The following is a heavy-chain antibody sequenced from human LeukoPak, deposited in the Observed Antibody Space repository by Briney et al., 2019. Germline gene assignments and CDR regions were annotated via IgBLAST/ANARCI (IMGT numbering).Heavy chain of an antibody. CDR2: INQDGSEK. Sequence: GGSLRLSCVASGFTFSDYFMSWVRQAPGKGLEWVANINQDGSEKYYVDSVKGRFTLSRDNAKNSMYLQMTSLRAEDTAVYYCARVTSGLDYWGQGTLVTVSS. CDR1: GFTFSDYF. CDR3: ARVTSGLDY. J-gene: IGHJ4*02. V-gene: IGHV3-7*01.